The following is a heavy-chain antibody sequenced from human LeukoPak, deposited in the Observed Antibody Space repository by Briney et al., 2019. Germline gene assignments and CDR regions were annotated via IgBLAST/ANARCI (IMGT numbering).Heavy chain of an antibody. V-gene: IGHV3-48*03. Sequence: GGSRRLSCAASGFTFSSYEMNWVRQAPGKGLEWVSYISSSGSTIHYADSVKGRFTISRDNAKNSLYLQMNSLRAEDTAVYYCAREVYCSSTSCYGSWFDPWGQGTLVTVSS. CDR1: GFTFSSYE. J-gene: IGHJ5*02. CDR3: AREVYCSSTSCYGSWFDP. D-gene: IGHD2-2*01. CDR2: ISSSGSTI.